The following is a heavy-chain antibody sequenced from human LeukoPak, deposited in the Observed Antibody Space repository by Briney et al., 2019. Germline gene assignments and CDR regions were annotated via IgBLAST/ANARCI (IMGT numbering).Heavy chain of an antibody. CDR3: AKGGARLHSYYFDY. CDR1: GFTFDDYA. CDR2: INWNSDSI. J-gene: IGHJ4*02. Sequence: GGSLRLSCAVSGFTFDDYAMHWVRQVPGKGLEWVSGINWNSDSIGYADSVKGRFTLSRDNSKNTLYLQMNSLRAEDTAVFYCAKGGARLHSYYFDYWGQGTLVTVSS. D-gene: IGHD1-26*01. V-gene: IGHV3-9*01.